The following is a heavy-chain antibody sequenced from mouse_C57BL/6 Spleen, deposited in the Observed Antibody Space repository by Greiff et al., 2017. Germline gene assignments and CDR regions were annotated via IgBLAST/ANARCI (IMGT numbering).Heavy chain of an antibody. CDR2: IYPGSGST. J-gene: IGHJ2*01. CDR3: ARPGGSTYYFDY. Sequence: QVQLQQPGAELVKPGASVKMSCKASGYTFTSYWITWVKQRPGQGLEWIGDIYPGSGSTNYNEKFKSKATLTVDTSSSTAYMQLSSLTSEDSAVYYCARPGGSTYYFDYWGQGTTLTVSS. D-gene: IGHD1-1*01. CDR1: GYTFTSYW. V-gene: IGHV1-55*01.